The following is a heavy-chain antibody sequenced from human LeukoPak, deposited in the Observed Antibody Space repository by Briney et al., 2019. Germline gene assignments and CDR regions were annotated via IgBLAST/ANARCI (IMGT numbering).Heavy chain of an antibody. D-gene: IGHD3-16*01. Sequence: ASVKVSCKASNYTFASRGISWVRQAPGQGLEWMGVINPSGDSTTYAQNFQGRVTMTRDTSTSTAYMELRSLRSEDTAIYYCAKLATSDTGETYWGQGTLVTVSS. CDR1: NYTFASRG. J-gene: IGHJ4*02. V-gene: IGHV1-46*01. CDR2: INPSGDST. CDR3: AKLATSDTGETY.